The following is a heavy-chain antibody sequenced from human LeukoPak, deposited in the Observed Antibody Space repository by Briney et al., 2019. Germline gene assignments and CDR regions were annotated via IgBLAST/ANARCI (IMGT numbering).Heavy chain of an antibody. CDR1: GGSISSGGYS. D-gene: IGHD5-18*01. CDR3: ARDQNKRGYSYGYAFDI. CDR2: IYHSGST. Sequence: SETLSLTCAVSGGSISSGGYSWSWIRQPPGKGLEWIGYIYHSGSTYYNPSLKSRVTISVDRSKNQFSLKLSFVTAADTAVYYCARDQNKRGYSYGYAFDIWGQGTMVTVSS. J-gene: IGHJ3*02. V-gene: IGHV4-30-2*01.